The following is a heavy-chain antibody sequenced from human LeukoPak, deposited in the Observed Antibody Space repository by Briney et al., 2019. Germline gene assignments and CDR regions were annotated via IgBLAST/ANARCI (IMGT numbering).Heavy chain of an antibody. CDR1: GYTFTSYG. Sequence: GASVKVSCKASGYTFTSYGISWVRQAPGQGLERMGWISAYNGNTNYAQKLQGRVTMTTDTSTSTAYMELRSLRSDDTAVYYCARVTYDFWSALTDCWGQGTLVTVSS. D-gene: IGHD3-3*01. V-gene: IGHV1-18*01. J-gene: IGHJ4*02. CDR2: ISAYNGNT. CDR3: ARVTYDFWSALTDC.